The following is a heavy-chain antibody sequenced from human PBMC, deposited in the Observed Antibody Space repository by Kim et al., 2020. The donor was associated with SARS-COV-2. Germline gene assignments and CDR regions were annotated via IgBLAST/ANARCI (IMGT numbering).Heavy chain of an antibody. CDR1: GGSFSGYY. J-gene: IGHJ4*02. Sequence: SETLSLTCAVYGGSFSGYYWSWIRQPPGKGLEWIGEINHSGSTNYNPSLKSRVTISVDTSKNQFSLKLSSVTAADTAVYYCARGRRVVVGYFDYWGQGTLVTVSS. CDR3: ARGRRVVVGYFDY. CDR2: INHSGST. V-gene: IGHV4-34*01. D-gene: IGHD2-15*01.